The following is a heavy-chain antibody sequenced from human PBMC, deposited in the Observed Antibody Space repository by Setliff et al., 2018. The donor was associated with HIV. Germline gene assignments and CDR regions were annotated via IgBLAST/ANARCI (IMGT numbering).Heavy chain of an antibody. V-gene: IGHV3-23*01. CDR3: AKSRVVRGVIIGTRLGYYMDV. CDR1: GFTFSSYA. D-gene: IGHD3-10*01. CDR2: ISGSGGST. J-gene: IGHJ6*03. Sequence: GGSLRLSCAASGFTFSSYAMSWVRQAPGKGLEWVSAISGSGGSTYYADSVKGRFTISRDNSKNTLYLQMNSLRAEDTAVYYCAKSRVVRGVIIGTRLGYYMDVWGKGTTATVSS.